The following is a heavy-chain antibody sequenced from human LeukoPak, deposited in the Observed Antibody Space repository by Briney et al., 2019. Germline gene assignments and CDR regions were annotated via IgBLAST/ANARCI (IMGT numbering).Heavy chain of an antibody. CDR1: IDSFSNYH. V-gene: IGHV4-34*01. D-gene: IGHD1-26*01. Sequence: SETLSLTCAVYIDSFSNYHWNWIRQTPAKGMEWIGEVNESGGTNISPPLRSRVILSVDTSKNQFSLKLISVTVADTAIYYCARGQGATVPQVGKNWFDPWGQGTRVTVSS. J-gene: IGHJ5*02. CDR2: VNESGGT. CDR3: ARGQGATVPQVGKNWFDP.